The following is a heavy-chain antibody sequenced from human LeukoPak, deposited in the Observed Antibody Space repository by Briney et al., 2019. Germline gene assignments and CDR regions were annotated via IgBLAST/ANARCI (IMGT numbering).Heavy chain of an antibody. V-gene: IGHV3-7*01. D-gene: IGHD2-15*01. Sequence: GGSLRLSCAASGFTFSSYWMSRVRQAPGKGLEWVANIKQDGSEKYYVDSVKGRFTISRDNAKNSLYLQMSSLRAEDTAVYYCARARRYLGYCSGGSCYGYFDYWGQGTLVTVSS. CDR1: GFTFSSYW. CDR2: IKQDGSEK. CDR3: ARARRYLGYCSGGSCYGYFDY. J-gene: IGHJ4*02.